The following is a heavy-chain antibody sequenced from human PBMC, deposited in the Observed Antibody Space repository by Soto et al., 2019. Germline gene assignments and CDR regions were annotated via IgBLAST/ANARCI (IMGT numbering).Heavy chain of an antibody. D-gene: IGHD1-1*01. CDR2: IYHSEST. V-gene: IGHV4-4*02. J-gene: IGHJ4*02. CDR1: GGSMCTPNW. CDR3: ARGTTRIRGLFDY. Sequence: PSETLSLTXAVSGGSMCTPNWWTWVRQTPGKGLQWIGEIYHSESTNYNPSLKSRVTISVDKSKNQFSLNLTSVTAADTAMYYCARGTTRIRGLFDYWGQGILVTVSS.